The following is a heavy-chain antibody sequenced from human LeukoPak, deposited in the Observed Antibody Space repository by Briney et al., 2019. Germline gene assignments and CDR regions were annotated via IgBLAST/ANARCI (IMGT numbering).Heavy chain of an antibody. Sequence: QPGGSLRLSCAASGFTFTGHEMNWVRQAPGKGLEWLSCISGSGSPSYYADSVKGRFTISRDNAKNSLYLQMNSLRAEDTAIYYCARGFRDTAMFLDFWGKGTLVTVSS. CDR3: ARGFRDTAMFLDF. CDR1: GFTFTGHE. D-gene: IGHD5-18*01. V-gene: IGHV3-48*03. J-gene: IGHJ4*02. CDR2: ISGSGSPS.